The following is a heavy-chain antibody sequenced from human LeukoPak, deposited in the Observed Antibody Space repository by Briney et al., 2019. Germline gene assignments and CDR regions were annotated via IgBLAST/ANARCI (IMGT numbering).Heavy chain of an antibody. CDR3: ARERGQWLVRYYYGMDV. D-gene: IGHD6-19*01. CDR2: IKQGGSEK. J-gene: IGHJ6*02. V-gene: IGHV3-7*03. Sequence: GGSLRLSCAASGFTFSSHWMSWVRQAPGKGLEWVANIKQGGSEKYYVDSVKGRFTISRDNAKNSLYLQMNSLRAEDTAVYYCARERGQWLVRYYYGMDVWGQGTTVTVSS. CDR1: GFTFSSHW.